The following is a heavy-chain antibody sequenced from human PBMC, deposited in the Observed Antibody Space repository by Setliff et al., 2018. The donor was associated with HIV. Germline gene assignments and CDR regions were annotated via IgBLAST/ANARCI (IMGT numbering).Heavy chain of an antibody. CDR2: IYYSGST. J-gene: IGHJ6*03. V-gene: IGHV4-59*01. D-gene: IGHD6-6*01. CDR1: GGSISSYY. CDR3: ARGRIAARLYYYMDV. Sequence: SETLSLTCTVSGGSISSYYWSWIRQSPGKGLEWLGYIYYSGSTNYNPSLKSRVTISVDTSKNQFSLKLSSVTAADTAVYYCARGRIAARLYYYMDVWGKGTTVTVSS.